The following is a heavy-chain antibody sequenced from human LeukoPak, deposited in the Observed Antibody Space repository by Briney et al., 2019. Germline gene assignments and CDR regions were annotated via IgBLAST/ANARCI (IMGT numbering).Heavy chain of an antibody. CDR3: AKGHPYGDYIFDY. CDR2: ISGSGATT. D-gene: IGHD4-17*01. CDR1: GFTFIKYT. J-gene: IGHJ4*02. Sequence: GGSLRLSCAASGFTFIKYTMGWVRQAPGKGLEWVSAISGSGATTTYADSVKGRFTISRENPKNTLYLQMNSLRTEDTAIYFCAKGHPYGDYIFDYWGQGTLVTVSS. V-gene: IGHV3-23*01.